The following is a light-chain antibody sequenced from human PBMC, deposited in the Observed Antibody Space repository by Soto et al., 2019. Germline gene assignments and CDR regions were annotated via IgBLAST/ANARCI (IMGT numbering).Light chain of an antibody. CDR2: GAS. CDR3: QQYNSYPLT. J-gene: IGKJ4*01. CDR1: QFISNW. V-gene: IGKV1D-16*01. Sequence: DIQMTQSPSSLSASVGDRVTITCRASQFISNWLAWYQQKPETAPKSLIFGASTLQSGVPSRFSGSGFGTYFTLTINGLQPVDFATYFCQQYNSYPLTFGGGTKVEI.